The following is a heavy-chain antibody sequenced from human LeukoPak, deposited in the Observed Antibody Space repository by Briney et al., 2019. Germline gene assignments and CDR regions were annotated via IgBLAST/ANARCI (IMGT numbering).Heavy chain of an antibody. Sequence: SVKVSCKASGYTFTSYAMNWVRQAPGQGLEWMGGIIPIFGTANYAQKFQGRVTITADESTSTAYMELSSLRSEDTAVYYCARGMITFGGVIVSSYNWFDPWGQGTLVTVSS. CDR1: GYTFTSYA. CDR3: ARGMITFGGVIVSSYNWFDP. CDR2: IIPIFGTA. V-gene: IGHV1-69*13. J-gene: IGHJ5*02. D-gene: IGHD3-16*02.